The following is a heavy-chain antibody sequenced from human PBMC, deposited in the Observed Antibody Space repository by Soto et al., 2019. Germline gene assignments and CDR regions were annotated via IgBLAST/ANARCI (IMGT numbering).Heavy chain of an antibody. CDR3: ASSYYGSGSYCLFDP. CDR2: ISSSSSNI. CDR1: GFTFSSDA. Sequence: PGGSLRLSCAASGFTFSSDAMSWVRQAPGKGLEWVSSISSSSSNIYYADSVKGRFTISRDNAKNSLYLQMNSLRAEDTAVYYCASSYYGSGSYCLFDPWGQGTLVTVSS. V-gene: IGHV3-21*01. D-gene: IGHD3-10*01. J-gene: IGHJ5*02.